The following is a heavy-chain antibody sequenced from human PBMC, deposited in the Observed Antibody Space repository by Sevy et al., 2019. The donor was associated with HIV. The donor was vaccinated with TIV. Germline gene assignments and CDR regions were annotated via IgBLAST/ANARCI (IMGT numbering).Heavy chain of an antibody. CDR1: GGSISSYY. Sequence: SETLSLTCTVSGGSISSYYWSWIRQPAGKGLEWIGRIYTSGSSNYNPSLKSRVTMSVDTSKNQFSLKLSSVTAADTAVYYCARDWVGATDFNYYYYGMDVWGQGTTVTVCS. J-gene: IGHJ6*02. D-gene: IGHD1-26*01. CDR3: ARDWVGATDFNYYYYGMDV. CDR2: IYTSGSS. V-gene: IGHV4-4*07.